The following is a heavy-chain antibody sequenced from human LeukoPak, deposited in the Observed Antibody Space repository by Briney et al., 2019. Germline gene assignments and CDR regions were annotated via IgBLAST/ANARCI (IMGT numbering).Heavy chain of an antibody. D-gene: IGHD3-10*01. CDR1: GGSISSGGYF. J-gene: IGHJ4*02. V-gene: IGHV4-61*02. CDR2: IYSSGST. Sequence: PSETLSLTCAVSGGSISSGGYFWTWIRQPAGKGLEWIGRIYSSGSTNYNPSLKSRLTMSVDTSKNQFSLKLTSVTAADTAVYYCARGVSNLDYWGQGTLVTVSS. CDR3: ARGVSNLDY.